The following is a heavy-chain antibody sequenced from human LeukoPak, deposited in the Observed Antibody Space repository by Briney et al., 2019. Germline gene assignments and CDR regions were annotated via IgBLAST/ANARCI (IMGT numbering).Heavy chain of an antibody. J-gene: IGHJ3*02. V-gene: IGHV1-58*02. CDR1: GFTFTSSA. CDR2: IVVGSGNT. D-gene: IGHD3-10*02. CDR3: ARDHHSMFGIDAFDI. Sequence: VASVKVSCKASGFTFTSSAMQWVRQARGQRLEWIGWIVVGSGNTNYAQKFQGRVTMTRDTSISTAYMELSRLRSDDTAVYYCARDHHSMFGIDAFDIWGQGTMVTVSS.